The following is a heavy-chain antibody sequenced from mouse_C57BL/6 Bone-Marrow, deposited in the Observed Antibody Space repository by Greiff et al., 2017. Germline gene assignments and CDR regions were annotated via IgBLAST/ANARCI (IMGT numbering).Heavy chain of an antibody. CDR1: GYTFTDYE. J-gene: IGHJ4*01. Sequence: VQLQQSGAELVRPGASVTLSCKASGYTFTDYEMPWVKQTPVHGLEWIGAIDPETGGTAYNQKFKGKAILTADKSSSTAYMELRSLTSEDSAVYYCTVWYAMDYWGQGTSGTVSS. D-gene: IGHD2-10*02. V-gene: IGHV1-15*01. CDR2: IDPETGGT. CDR3: TVWYAMDY.